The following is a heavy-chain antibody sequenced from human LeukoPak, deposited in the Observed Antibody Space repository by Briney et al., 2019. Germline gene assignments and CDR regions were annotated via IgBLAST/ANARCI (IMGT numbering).Heavy chain of an antibody. V-gene: IGHV1-2*02. J-gene: IGHJ4*02. Sequence: GASVKVSCKASGYTFTGYYMHWVRQAPGQGLEWMGWINPNSGGTNYAQKFQGRVTMTRDTSISTAYMELSRLRSDDTAVYYCARGVWVTGTTIFDYWGQGTLVTVSS. CDR2: INPNSGGT. CDR3: ARGVWVTGTTIFDY. CDR1: GYTFTGYY. D-gene: IGHD1-20*01.